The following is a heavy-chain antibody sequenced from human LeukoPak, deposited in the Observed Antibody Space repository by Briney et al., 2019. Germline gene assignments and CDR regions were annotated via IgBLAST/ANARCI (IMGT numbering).Heavy chain of an antibody. CDR2: ISTYNDKT. Sequence: ASVKLSRNASGYTFTICGITWVRQARGQGLEGMGWISTYNDKTNYAQKLQARVTMTTDTSTSTAYMQLRSLRSDDRAVYYGARDYRGDYGSGSHLDYWGQGTLVTVSS. CDR3: ARDYRGDYGSGSHLDY. CDR1: GYTFTICG. D-gene: IGHD3-10*01. J-gene: IGHJ4*02. V-gene: IGHV1-18*01.